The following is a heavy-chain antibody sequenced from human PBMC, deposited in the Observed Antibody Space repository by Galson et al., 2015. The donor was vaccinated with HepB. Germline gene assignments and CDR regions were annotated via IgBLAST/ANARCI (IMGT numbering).Heavy chain of an antibody. CDR1: GGTFSSYP. CDR2: IIPILGIA. Sequence: SVKVSCKASGGTFSSYPISWVRQAPGQGLEWMGRIIPILGIANYAQKFQGRVTITADKSTSTAYMELSSLRSEDTAVYYCARDTSGIAAAGGAFDIWGQGTMVTVSS. D-gene: IGHD6-13*01. CDR3: ARDTSGIAAAGGAFDI. V-gene: IGHV1-69*04. J-gene: IGHJ3*02.